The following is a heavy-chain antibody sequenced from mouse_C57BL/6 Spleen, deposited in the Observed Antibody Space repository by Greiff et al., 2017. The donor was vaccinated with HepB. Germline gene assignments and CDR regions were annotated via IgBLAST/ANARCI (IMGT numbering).Heavy chain of an antibody. J-gene: IGHJ2*01. CDR2: IYPGDGDT. CDR3: ARGNYDYDVGY. D-gene: IGHD2-4*01. V-gene: IGHV1-80*01. CDR1: GYAFSSYW. Sequence: VQLQQSGAELVKPGASVKISCKASGYAFSSYWMNWVKQRPGKGLEWIGQIYPGDGDTNYNGKFKGKATLTADKSSSTAYMQLSSLTSEDSAVYFCARGNYDYDVGYWGQGTTLTVSS.